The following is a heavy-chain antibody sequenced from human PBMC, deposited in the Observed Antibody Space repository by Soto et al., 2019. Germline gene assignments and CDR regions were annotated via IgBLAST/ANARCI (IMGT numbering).Heavy chain of an antibody. CDR1: GGSISSSSYY. V-gene: IGHV4-39*01. CDR3: ARSSVQAHGGWYQLIDY. D-gene: IGHD6-19*01. Sequence: QLQLQESGPGLVKPSETLSLTCTVSGGSISSSSYYWGWIRQPPGKGLEWIGSIYYSGSTYYNPSLKSRVTISVDTSKNQFSLKLSSVTAADTAVYYCARSSVQAHGGWYQLIDYWGQGTLVTVSS. J-gene: IGHJ4*02. CDR2: IYYSGST.